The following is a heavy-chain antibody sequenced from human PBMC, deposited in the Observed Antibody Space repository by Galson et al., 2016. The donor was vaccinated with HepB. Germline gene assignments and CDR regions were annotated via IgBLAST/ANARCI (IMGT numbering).Heavy chain of an antibody. CDR2: TYYRSEWYN. CDR3: ARGWAGSGWSV. Sequence: CAISGDSVSSDNGAWNWIRQSPSRGLEWLGRTYYRSEWYNDYGVSVKSRITINPDTSKNQVSLRLNSVTPEDTAVYYCARGWAGSGWSVWGKGTTVTVSS. J-gene: IGHJ6*04. D-gene: IGHD6-19*01. V-gene: IGHV6-1*01. CDR1: GDSVSSDNGA.